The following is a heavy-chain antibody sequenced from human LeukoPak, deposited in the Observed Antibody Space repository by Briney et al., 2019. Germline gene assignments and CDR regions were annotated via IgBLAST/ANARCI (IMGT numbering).Heavy chain of an antibody. CDR1: GYTFTDYY. J-gene: IGHJ4*02. V-gene: IGHV1-69-2*01. D-gene: IGHD3-10*01. CDR3: ATAYGPY. Sequence: ASVKVSCKASGYTFTDYYMHWVQQAPGKGLEWMGRVDPEDGETVYAEKFQGRVTITADTSTDTAYMELSSLRSEDTAVYYCATAYGPYWGQGTLVAVCS. CDR2: VDPEDGET.